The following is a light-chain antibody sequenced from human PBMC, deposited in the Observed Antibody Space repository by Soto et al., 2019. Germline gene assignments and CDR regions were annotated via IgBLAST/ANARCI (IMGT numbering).Light chain of an antibody. CDR1: QSVTSNY. V-gene: IGKV3-20*01. J-gene: IGKJ3*01. CDR3: QQYGGVPFT. Sequence: EVVVTQSPDTLSLSPGERVTLSCRASQSVTSNYLAWYQQKPGQTPRLLIYGASSRATGIPDRFSGSGSGTDFSLTISRLEPEDFAVYYCQQYGGVPFTFGPGTKVDVK. CDR2: GAS.